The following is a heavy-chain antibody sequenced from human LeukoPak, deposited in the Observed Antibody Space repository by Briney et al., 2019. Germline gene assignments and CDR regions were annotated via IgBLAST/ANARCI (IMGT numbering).Heavy chain of an antibody. CDR1: GFTFTTYT. CDR3: ARGATDYDM. CDR2: ISSSSSYI. D-gene: IGHD4-11*01. V-gene: IGHV3-21*01. Sequence: GGSLRLSCAASGFTFTTYTMNWVRQAPGKGLEWASSISSSSSYIYYADSVKGRFTSSRDNAKNSLYLQMNSLRAEDTAVYYCARGATDYDMWGQGTMVTVSS. J-gene: IGHJ3*02.